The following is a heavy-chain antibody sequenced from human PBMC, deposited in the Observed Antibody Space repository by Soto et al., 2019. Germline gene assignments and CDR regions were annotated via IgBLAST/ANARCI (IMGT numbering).Heavy chain of an antibody. Sequence: TGGSLRLSCAASGFMFRSYAMTWVRQASGKGLEWVSGISGSGVHTYYADSVKGRFTISRDNSKSTLYLQMNSLRAEDTAVYYCAKDLLYANTWYPLDPWGQGTLVTVSS. CDR3: AKDLLYANTWYPLDP. J-gene: IGHJ5*02. CDR1: GFMFRSYA. V-gene: IGHV3-23*01. D-gene: IGHD2-15*01. CDR2: ISGSGVHT.